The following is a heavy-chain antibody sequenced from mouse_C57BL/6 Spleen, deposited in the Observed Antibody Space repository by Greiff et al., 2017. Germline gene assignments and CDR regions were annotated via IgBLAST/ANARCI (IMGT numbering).Heavy chain of an antibody. J-gene: IGHJ2*01. CDR2: IYPGSGNT. D-gene: IGHD1-1*01. Sequence: QVQLQQSGAELVRPGASVKLSCKASGYTFTDYYINWVKQRPGQGLEWIARIYPGSGNTYYNEKFKGKATLTAEKSSSTAYMQLSSLTSEDSAVYFCARSITTVAYFDDWGQGTTLTVSS. CDR3: ARSITTVAYFDD. CDR1: GYTFTDYY. V-gene: IGHV1-76*01.